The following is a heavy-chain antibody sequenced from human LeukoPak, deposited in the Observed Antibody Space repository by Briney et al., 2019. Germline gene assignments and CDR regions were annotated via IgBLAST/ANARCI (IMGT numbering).Heavy chain of an antibody. D-gene: IGHD3-3*01. V-gene: IGHV3-30*02. CDR2: IRYDGSYK. Sequence: GGSLRLSCVVSGFTISSYGMLWVPQAPGKALEGVAFIRYDGSYKKYADSEKGRFTISRDNAKNSLYLQMNSLRAEETAVYYCAADFWSGYLDAFDIWGQGTMVTVSS. J-gene: IGHJ3*02. CDR3: AADFWSGYLDAFDI. CDR1: GFTISSYG.